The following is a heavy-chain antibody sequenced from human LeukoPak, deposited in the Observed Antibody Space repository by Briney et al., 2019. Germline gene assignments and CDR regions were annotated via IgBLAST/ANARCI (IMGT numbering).Heavy chain of an antibody. CDR3: AKDALLWFGELLETVGY. Sequence: GGSLRLSCAASGFTFSSYSMNWVRQAPGKGLEWVSYISSSSSTIYYADSVKGRFTISRDNAKNTLYLQMNSLRAEDTAVYYCAKDALLWFGELLETVGYWGQGTLVTVSS. CDR2: ISSSSSTI. J-gene: IGHJ4*02. CDR1: GFTFSSYS. D-gene: IGHD3-10*01. V-gene: IGHV3-48*01.